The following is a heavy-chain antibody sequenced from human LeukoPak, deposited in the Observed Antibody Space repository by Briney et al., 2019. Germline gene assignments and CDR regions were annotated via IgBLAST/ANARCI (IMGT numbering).Heavy chain of an antibody. CDR1: GFTFSSYA. V-gene: IGHV3-23*01. J-gene: IGHJ4*02. CDR2: ISGSGGST. CDR3: AKDHYYDSSAQLGY. Sequence: GGSLRLSCAASGFTFSSYAMSWVRQAPGKGLEWVSAISGSGGSTYYGDSVKGRFTISRDNSKNTLYLQMNSLRAEDTAVYYCAKDHYYDSSAQLGYWGQGTLVTVSS. D-gene: IGHD3-22*01.